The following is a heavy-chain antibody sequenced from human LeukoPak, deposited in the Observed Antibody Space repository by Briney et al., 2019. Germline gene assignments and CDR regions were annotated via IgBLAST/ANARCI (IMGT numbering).Heavy chain of an antibody. V-gene: IGHV3-53*01. Sequence: AGSLRLSCAASGFTVSSNYRSWVRQAPGKGLEGVSGIYSGGSTYYADSVKGRCTISRDNSKNTLYLQMNSLRAEATAVYYCARDRYYGSGRDYCYYYMAVWGKGTTVTISS. J-gene: IGHJ6*03. CDR3: ARDRYYGSGRDYCYYYMAV. CDR2: IYSGGST. CDR1: GFTVSSNY. D-gene: IGHD3-10*01.